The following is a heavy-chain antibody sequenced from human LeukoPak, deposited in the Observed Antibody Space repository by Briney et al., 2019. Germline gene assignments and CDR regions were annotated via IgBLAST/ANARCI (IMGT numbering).Heavy chain of an antibody. CDR3: ARHPCLNCSGGASDI. CDR1: GGSISSYY. CDR2: IYYRGST. Sequence: PSETLSLTCTASGGSISSYYWSWIRQPPGKGLEWIGYIYYRGSTNYNPSLKSRVTISVDTSKNQFSLNLSSVTAADTAVYYCARHPCLNCSGGASDIWGLGTMVAVSS. V-gene: IGHV4-59*08. D-gene: IGHD2-15*01. J-gene: IGHJ3*02.